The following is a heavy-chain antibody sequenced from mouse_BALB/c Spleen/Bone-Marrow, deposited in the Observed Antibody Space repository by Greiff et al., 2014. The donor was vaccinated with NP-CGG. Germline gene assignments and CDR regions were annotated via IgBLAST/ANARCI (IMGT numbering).Heavy chain of an antibody. CDR2: INPSTGYT. V-gene: IGHV1-7*01. J-gene: IGHJ2*01. CDR1: GYTFTSYW. CDR3: ARWGDDGTFDY. Sequence: QVQLQQPGAELAKPGASVKMSCKASGYTFTSYWMHWVKQRPGQGLEWIGYINPSTGYTEYNQKFKDKATLTADKSSSTAYMQLSTLTSEDSAVYYCARWGDDGTFDYWGQGTTLTVPS. D-gene: IGHD2-12*01.